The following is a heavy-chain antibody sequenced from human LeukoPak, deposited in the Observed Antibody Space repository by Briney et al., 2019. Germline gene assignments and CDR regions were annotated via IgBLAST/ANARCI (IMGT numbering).Heavy chain of an antibody. Sequence: PGGSLRLSCAASGFTFSSYAMSWVRQAPGKGLEWVSAISGSGGSTYYADSVKGRFTISRDNSKNTLYLQMNSLRAEDTAVYYCARDLYYYGSGSPQWGQGTLVTVSS. CDR3: ARDLYYYGSGSPQ. D-gene: IGHD3-10*01. J-gene: IGHJ4*02. V-gene: IGHV3-23*01. CDR2: ISGSGGST. CDR1: GFTFSSYA.